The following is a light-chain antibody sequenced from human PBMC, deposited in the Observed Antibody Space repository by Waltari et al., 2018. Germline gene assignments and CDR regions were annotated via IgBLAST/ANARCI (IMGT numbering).Light chain of an antibody. CDR2: ATS. Sequence: TQLTQSPSSLSASVGDRVTITCRASQVILGYLAWYQQRPGKAPKFLIYATSTLRSGVPSRFSGSGSGTDFTLTISDLQPEDFATYYCQQLKSYPITFGQGTRLEMK. CDR1: QVILGY. J-gene: IGKJ5*01. CDR3: QQLKSYPIT. V-gene: IGKV1-9*01.